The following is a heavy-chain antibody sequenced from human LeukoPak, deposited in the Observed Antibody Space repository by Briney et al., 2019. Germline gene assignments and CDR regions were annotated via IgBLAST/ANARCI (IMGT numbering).Heavy chain of an antibody. CDR1: GFTFSSYE. Sequence: GGSLRLSCAASGFTFSSYEMNWVRQAPGKGLEWVSYISSSGSTIYYADSVMGRFTISRDNAKNSLYLQMNSLRSEDTALYFCIKGGQWLITNWGQGTLVTVSS. V-gene: IGHV3-48*03. CDR3: IKGGQWLITN. CDR2: ISSSGSTI. J-gene: IGHJ4*02. D-gene: IGHD6-19*01.